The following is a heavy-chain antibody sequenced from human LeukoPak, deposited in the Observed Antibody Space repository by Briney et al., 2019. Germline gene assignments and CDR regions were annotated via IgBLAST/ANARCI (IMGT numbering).Heavy chain of an antibody. CDR1: GFTFSTYG. CDR2: IKSKTDGGTT. J-gene: IGHJ4*02. D-gene: IGHD4-17*01. Sequence: GGSLRLSCAASGFTFSTYGMHWVRQAPGKGLEWVGRIKSKTDGGTTDYAAPVKGRFTISRDDSKNTLYLQMNSLKTEDTAVYYCTAYRTVTRSYYFDYWGQGTLVTVSS. V-gene: IGHV3-15*01. CDR3: TAYRTVTRSYYFDY.